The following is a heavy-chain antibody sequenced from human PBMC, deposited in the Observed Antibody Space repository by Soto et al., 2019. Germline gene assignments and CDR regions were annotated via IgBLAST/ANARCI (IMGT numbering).Heavy chain of an antibody. CDR3: ARDIESVTAKHFFYYYAMDV. J-gene: IGHJ6*02. CDR1: GFTFSNYG. V-gene: IGHV1-18*01. D-gene: IGHD2-8*01. Sequence: ASVKVSCKASGFTFSNYGLNWVRQAPGQGLEWMGWVSTNNGHTNYAQNLQGRVSMTTDTSTSTAYMELRGLTFDDTAVYYCARDIESVTAKHFFYYYAMDVWGQGTTVTVSS. CDR2: VSTNNGHT.